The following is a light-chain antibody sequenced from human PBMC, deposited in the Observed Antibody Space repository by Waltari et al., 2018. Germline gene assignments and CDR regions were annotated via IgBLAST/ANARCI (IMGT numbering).Light chain of an antibody. CDR3: MQGTHWPYT. J-gene: IGKJ2*01. CDR2: KVS. CDR1: QSLVFGDGHTS. V-gene: IGKV2-30*01. Sequence: DAVMTQSPLSLPVTPGQPASISCRSTQSLVFGDGHTSLNWLHKRPGPSPRRLIYKVSNRDSGVPDRFSGSGSGTDFTLRISRVEAEDVGVYYCMQGTHWPYTFGQGTKVEI.